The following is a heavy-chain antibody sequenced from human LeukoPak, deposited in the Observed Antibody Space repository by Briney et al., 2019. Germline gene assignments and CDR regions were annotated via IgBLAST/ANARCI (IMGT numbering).Heavy chain of an antibody. CDR3: ARAQLGEEMAGYYFDY. V-gene: IGHV3-48*04. D-gene: IGHD5-24*01. Sequence: GGSLRLSCAASGFTFSSYSMNWVRQAPGKGLEWVSYISSSGSTIYYADSVKGRFTISRDNAKNSLYLQMNSLRAEDTAVYYYARAQLGEEMAGYYFDYWGQGTLVTVSS. CDR2: ISSSGSTI. J-gene: IGHJ4*02. CDR1: GFTFSSYS.